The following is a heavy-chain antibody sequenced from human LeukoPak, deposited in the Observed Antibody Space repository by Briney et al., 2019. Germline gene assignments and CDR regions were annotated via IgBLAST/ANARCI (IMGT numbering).Heavy chain of an antibody. CDR2: IYYSGST. Sequence: SETLSLTCTVSGDSISSYYWSWIRQPPGKGLEWIGYIYYSGSTNYNPSLKSRVTISVDTSKKQFSLKLSSVTAADTAVYYCARASCSGGSCPWGWYFDYWGQGTLVTVSS. J-gene: IGHJ4*02. V-gene: IGHV4-59*01. CDR3: ARASCSGGSCPWGWYFDY. CDR1: GDSISSYY. D-gene: IGHD2-15*01.